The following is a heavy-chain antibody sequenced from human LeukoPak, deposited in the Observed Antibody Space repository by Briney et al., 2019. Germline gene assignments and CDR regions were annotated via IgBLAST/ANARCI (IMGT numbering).Heavy chain of an antibody. Sequence: PGGSLRLSCAASGFTFSSYGMHWVRQAPGKGLEWVAVIWYDGSNKYYADSVKGRFTISRDNSKNTLYLQMSSLRAEDTAVYYCVISRDGYNDAFDIWGQGTMVTVSS. CDR2: IWYDGSNK. V-gene: IGHV3-30*02. CDR1: GFTFSSYG. CDR3: VISRDGYNDAFDI. J-gene: IGHJ3*02. D-gene: IGHD5-24*01.